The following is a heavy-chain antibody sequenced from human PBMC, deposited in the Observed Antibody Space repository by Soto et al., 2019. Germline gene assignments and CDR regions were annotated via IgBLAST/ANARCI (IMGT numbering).Heavy chain of an antibody. D-gene: IGHD2-2*01. V-gene: IGHV1-18*01. CDR3: AGGIVVPAAMREDWFDP. J-gene: IGHJ5*02. CDR2: ISAYNGNT. CDR1: GYTFTSYG. Sequence: QVQLVQSGAEVKKPGASVKVSCKASGYTFTSYGISWVRQAPGQGLEWMGWISAYNGNTNYAQTRQGRVTMTTDTSTSRAYMELRSLRSDDTAVYYCAGGIVVPAAMREDWFDPWGQGTLVTVSS.